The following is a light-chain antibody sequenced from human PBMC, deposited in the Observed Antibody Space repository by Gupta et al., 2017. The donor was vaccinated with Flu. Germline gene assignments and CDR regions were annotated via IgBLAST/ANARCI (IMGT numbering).Light chain of an antibody. CDR1: QRVSTY. Sequence: DIQMPQSPSFVSASVGDRVTITCRASQRVSTYLSWYQHRPGRAPKLLIFASSSLQTGVPSRFSGSGSGTYFTLTIATLEPEDVATYYCQQTYTTPALSFGGGTKVEIK. J-gene: IGKJ4*01. CDR3: QQTYTTPALS. CDR2: ASS. V-gene: IGKV1-39*01.